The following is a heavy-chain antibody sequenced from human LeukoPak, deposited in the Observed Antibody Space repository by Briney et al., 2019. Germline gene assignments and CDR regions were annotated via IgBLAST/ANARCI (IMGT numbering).Heavy chain of an antibody. Sequence: ASVKVSCKASGYTFTGYYMHWVRQAPGQRLEWMGRINPNSGGTNYAQKFQGRVTMTRDTSISTAYMELSRLRSDDTAVYYCARDFGYYGSGSYIHWGQGTLVTVSS. CDR1: GYTFTGYY. CDR2: INPNSGGT. V-gene: IGHV1-2*06. D-gene: IGHD3-10*01. J-gene: IGHJ4*02. CDR3: ARDFGYYGSGSYIH.